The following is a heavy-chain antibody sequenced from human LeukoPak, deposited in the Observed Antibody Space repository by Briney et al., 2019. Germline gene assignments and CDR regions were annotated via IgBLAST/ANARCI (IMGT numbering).Heavy chain of an antibody. D-gene: IGHD4-17*01. J-gene: IGHJ4*02. CDR1: ESTFSSKA. CDR2: IKQDGSET. CDR3: ARDGDYIMPPFDY. V-gene: IGHV3-7*01. Sequence: GGSLRLSGPAPESTFSSKALGWVRRAPGKGREGGANIKQDGSETHYVDSVKGRFTISRDNARNSVYLQMNSLSDDDTAVYFCARDGDYIMPPFDYWGQGILVTVSS.